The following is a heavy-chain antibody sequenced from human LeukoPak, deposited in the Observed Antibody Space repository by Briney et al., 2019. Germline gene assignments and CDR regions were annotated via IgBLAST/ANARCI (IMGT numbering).Heavy chain of an antibody. CDR1: GGSISSSNW. CDR2: IYHSGST. V-gene: IGHV4-4*02. CDR3: ARGSIITIFGVVIRPLDY. Sequence: SETLSLTCAVSGGSISSSNWWSWVRQPPGKGLGWIGEIYHSGSTNYNPSLKSRVTISVDKSKNQFSLKLSSVTAADTAVYYCARGSIITIFGVVIRPLDYWGQGTLVTVSS. D-gene: IGHD3-3*01. J-gene: IGHJ4*02.